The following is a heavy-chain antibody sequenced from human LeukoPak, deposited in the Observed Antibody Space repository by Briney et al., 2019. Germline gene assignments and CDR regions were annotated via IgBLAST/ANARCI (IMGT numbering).Heavy chain of an antibody. CDR3: ASEPHYYGSGSPSDY. D-gene: IGHD3-10*01. CDR1: GYTFAGYY. V-gene: IGHV1-2*02. J-gene: IGHJ4*02. Sequence: ASVKVSFKCSGYTFAGYYMHWVRQAPAQGLEWMGWSNPNSGGTNYAQKFQGRVTMTRDTSISTAYMELSRLRSDDTAVYYCASEPHYYGSGSPSDYWGQGTLVTVSS. CDR2: SNPNSGGT.